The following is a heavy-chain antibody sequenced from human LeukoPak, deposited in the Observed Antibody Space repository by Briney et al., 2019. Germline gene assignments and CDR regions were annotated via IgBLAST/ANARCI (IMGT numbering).Heavy chain of an antibody. V-gene: IGHV3-23*01. J-gene: IGHJ4*02. D-gene: IGHD6-13*01. CDR3: ARSPGDVAAAGLNY. Sequence: GGSLRLSCAASGFTFSGYAMSWVRQPPGKGLEWVSAISGSGGSTYYADSVKGRFTIFRDNSKSTLFLQLNSLRAEDTAFYYCARSPGDVAAAGLNYWGQGTLVTASS. CDR2: ISGSGGST. CDR1: GFTFSGYA.